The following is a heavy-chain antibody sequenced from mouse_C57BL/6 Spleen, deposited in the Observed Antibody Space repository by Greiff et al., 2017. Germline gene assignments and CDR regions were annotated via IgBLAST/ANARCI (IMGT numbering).Heavy chain of an antibody. V-gene: IGHV1-15*01. J-gene: IGHJ3*01. CDR3: TRWLLIPFAY. CDR1: GYTFTDYE. D-gene: IGHD2-3*01. CDR2: IDPETGGT. Sequence: QVQLQQSGAELVRPGASVTLSCKASGYTFTDYEMHWVKQTPVHGLEWIGAIDPETGGTAYNQKFKGKAILTADKSSSTAYMVLRSLTSEDSAVYYCTRWLLIPFAYWGQGTLVTVSA.